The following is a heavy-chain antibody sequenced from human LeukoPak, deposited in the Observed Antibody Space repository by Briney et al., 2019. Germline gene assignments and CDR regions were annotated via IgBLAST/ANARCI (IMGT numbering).Heavy chain of an antibody. CDR2: ISYDGSNK. CDR3: AKEIDSSSWNPVNWFDP. Sequence: GGSLRLSCAASGFTFSSYGMHWVRQAPGKGLEWVAVISYDGSNKYYADSVKGRFTISRDNPKNTLYLQMNSLRAEDTAVYYCAKEIDSSSWNPVNWFDPWGQGTLVTVSS. CDR1: GFTFSSYG. J-gene: IGHJ5*02. D-gene: IGHD6-13*01. V-gene: IGHV3-30*18.